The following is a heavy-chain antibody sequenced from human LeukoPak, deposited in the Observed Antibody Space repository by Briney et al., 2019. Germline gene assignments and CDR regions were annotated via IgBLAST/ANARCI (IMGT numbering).Heavy chain of an antibody. Sequence: GGSLRLSCAASGFSVSGTYMSWVRQAPGKGLEWVSIIYSGGKTYYADSVKGRFTISRDDSKNTVYLQINSLRAEDTAVYYCAKPRFKVGATLFDYWGQGTLVTVSS. CDR3: AKPRFKVGATLFDY. CDR1: GFSVSGTY. CDR2: IYSGGKT. J-gene: IGHJ4*02. D-gene: IGHD1-26*01. V-gene: IGHV3-66*04.